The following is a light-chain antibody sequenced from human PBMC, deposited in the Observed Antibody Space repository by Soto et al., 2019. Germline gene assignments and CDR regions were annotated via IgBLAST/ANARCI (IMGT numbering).Light chain of an antibody. V-gene: IGKV3-11*01. J-gene: IGKJ5*01. CDR3: QRGDT. CDR1: QSVSSN. CDR2: DAS. Sequence: EIVLTQAPATLSLYPGERATLSCRASQSVSSNLAWYQQKPGQAPRLLIYDASNRATGIPARFSGSGSGTDFTLTISSLEPEDFAVYYCQRGDTFGQGTRLEIK.